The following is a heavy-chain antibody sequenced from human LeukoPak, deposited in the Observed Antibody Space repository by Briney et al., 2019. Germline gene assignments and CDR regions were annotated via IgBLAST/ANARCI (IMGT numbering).Heavy chain of an antibody. V-gene: IGHV1-46*01. CDR2: INPSGGST. D-gene: IGHD6-19*01. J-gene: IGHJ4*02. CDR3: ANLGAVAGLAGY. Sequence: ASVKVSCKASGYTFTSYYMHWVRQAPGQGLEWMGIINPSGGSTSYAQKFQGRVTITADESTSTAYMELSSLRSEDTAVYYCANLGAVAGLAGYWGQGTLVTVSS. CDR1: GYTFTSYY.